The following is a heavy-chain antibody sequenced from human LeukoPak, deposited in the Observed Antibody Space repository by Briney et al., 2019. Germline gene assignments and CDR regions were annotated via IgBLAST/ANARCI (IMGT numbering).Heavy chain of an antibody. CDR1: GFTFSNYG. Sequence: GGSLRLSCVVSGFTFSNYGMSWVRQAPGKGQECVSTISADGGSTYYPDSVKGRFTISRDNSKNTLYLQMNSLRAEDTALYHCAKSPSLQAFDVWGQGTMVSVSS. CDR2: ISADGGST. J-gene: IGHJ3*01. V-gene: IGHV3-23*01. CDR3: AKSPSLQAFDV.